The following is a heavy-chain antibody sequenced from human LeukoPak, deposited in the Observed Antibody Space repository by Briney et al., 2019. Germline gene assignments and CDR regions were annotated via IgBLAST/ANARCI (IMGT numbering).Heavy chain of an antibody. CDR3: AREVYLTSGEGYFDY. J-gene: IGHJ4*02. D-gene: IGHD1-26*01. Sequence: GGSLRLSCAASGFTFSSYDMPWVRQATGKGLEWVSAIGTAGDTYYPGSVKGRFTISRENAKNSLYLQMNSLRAGDTAVYYCAREVYLTSGEGYFDYWGQGTLVTVSS. CDR1: GFTFSSYD. V-gene: IGHV3-13*01. CDR2: IGTAGDT.